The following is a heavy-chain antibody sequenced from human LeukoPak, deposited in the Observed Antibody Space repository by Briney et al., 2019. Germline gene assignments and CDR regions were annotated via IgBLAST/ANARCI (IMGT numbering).Heavy chain of an antibody. V-gene: IGHV1-18*01. CDR2: INTYNGNT. CDR1: GYTFTRVG. CDR3: ARLGSDCGGGNCY. J-gene: IGHJ4*02. D-gene: IGHD2-15*01. Sequence: ASVTPSCNAFGYTFTRVGVTWVRQAPGQGLEWMGWINTYNGNTNYAQNLQGRVTMTTDTSTSTAYMELRSLTSDDTAVYYCARLGSDCGGGNCYWGQGTLVTVSS.